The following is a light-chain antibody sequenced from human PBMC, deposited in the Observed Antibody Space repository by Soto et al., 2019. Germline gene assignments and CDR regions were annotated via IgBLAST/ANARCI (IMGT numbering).Light chain of an antibody. Sequence: DIQMTQSPSSLSASVGDRVTITCQASQDINNFLNWYQQKPGSAPKLLIYDASNLETGVPSRFSGSGSGTDFIFSISSLQPEDIATYYCQQSYNSPFNFGPGTKVDMK. CDR1: QDINNF. V-gene: IGKV1-33*01. J-gene: IGKJ3*01. CDR3: QQSYNSPFN. CDR2: DAS.